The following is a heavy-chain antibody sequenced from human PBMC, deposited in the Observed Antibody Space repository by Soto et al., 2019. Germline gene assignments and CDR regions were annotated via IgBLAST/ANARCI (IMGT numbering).Heavy chain of an antibody. D-gene: IGHD4-17*01. V-gene: IGHV4-34*01. CDR3: ARGKRPPYGDLAYFDY. J-gene: IGHJ4*02. CDR2: INHSGST. CDR1: GGSFSGYY. Sequence: SETLSLTCAVYGGSFSGYYWSWIRQPPGKGLEWIGEINHSGSTNYNPSLKSRVTISVDTSKNQFSLKLSSVTAADTAVYYCARGKRPPYGDLAYFDYWGQGTLVTVSS.